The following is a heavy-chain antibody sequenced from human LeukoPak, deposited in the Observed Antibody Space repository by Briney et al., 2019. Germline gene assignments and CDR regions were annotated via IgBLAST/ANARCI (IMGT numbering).Heavy chain of an antibody. CDR3: ARGWNYYDSSGYNWFDP. J-gene: IGHJ5*02. CDR1: GVSISSGGYY. V-gene: IGHV4-31*03. D-gene: IGHD3-22*01. CDR2: IYYSGST. Sequence: PSETLSLTCTVSGVSISSGGYYWSWIRQHPGKGLEWIGYIYYSGSTDYNPSLKSRVTISVDMSKNQFSLKLSSVTAADTAVYYCARGWNYYDSSGYNWFDPWGQGTLVTVSS.